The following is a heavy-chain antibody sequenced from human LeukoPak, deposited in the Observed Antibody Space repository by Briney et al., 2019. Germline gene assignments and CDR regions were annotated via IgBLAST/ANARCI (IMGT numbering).Heavy chain of an antibody. Sequence: ASVKVSCKTSGGTFSSYAITWVRQTPGQGLEWMGGIIPIFGTTNYAQTFQDRVTITADKSTSTAYMKLSSLRSEDTAVYYCARRAGAYSHPYDYWGQGTLVTVSS. CDR2: IIPIFGTT. V-gene: IGHV1-69*06. CDR1: GGTFSSYA. J-gene: IGHJ4*02. CDR3: ARRAGAYSHPYDY. D-gene: IGHD4/OR15-4a*01.